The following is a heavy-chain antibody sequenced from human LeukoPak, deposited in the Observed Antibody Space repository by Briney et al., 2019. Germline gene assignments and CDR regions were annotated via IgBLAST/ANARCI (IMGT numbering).Heavy chain of an antibody. D-gene: IGHD6-19*01. Sequence: GGSLRLSCAASGFTFSSYAMSWVRQAPGEGLEWVSAISGSGGSTYYADSVKGRFTISRDNSKNTLYLQMNSLRAEDTAVYYCAKGPTLVAGTLPRLDPWGQGTLVTVSS. J-gene: IGHJ5*02. CDR2: ISGSGGST. CDR3: AKGPTLVAGTLPRLDP. CDR1: GFTFSSYA. V-gene: IGHV3-23*01.